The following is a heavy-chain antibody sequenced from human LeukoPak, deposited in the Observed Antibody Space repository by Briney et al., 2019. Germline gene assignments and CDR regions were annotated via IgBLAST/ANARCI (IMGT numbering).Heavy chain of an antibody. CDR3: ARPGSPYYYGSGSLDYYYYYGMDV. V-gene: IGHV5-51*01. D-gene: IGHD3-10*01. CDR2: IYPGDSDT. Sequence: GESLKISCKGSGYSFTSYCIGWVRQMPGKGLEWMGIIYPGDSDTRYSPSFQGQVTISADKSISTAYLQWSSLKASDTAMYYCARPGSPYYYGSGSLDYYYYYGMDVWGQGTTVTVSS. J-gene: IGHJ6*02. CDR1: GYSFTSYC.